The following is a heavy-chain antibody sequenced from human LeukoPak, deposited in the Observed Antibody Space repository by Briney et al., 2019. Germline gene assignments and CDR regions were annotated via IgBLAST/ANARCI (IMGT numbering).Heavy chain of an antibody. CDR2: IRYDGSNK. CDR1: GFTFSSYG. Sequence: GGSLRLSCAASGFTFSSYGMHWVRQAPGKGLEWVAFIRYDGSNKYYADSVKGRFTISRDNSKNTLYLQMNSLRAEDTAVYYCAKDPYSSSWYASFDYWGQGTLVTVSS. D-gene: IGHD6-13*01. J-gene: IGHJ4*02. V-gene: IGHV3-30*02. CDR3: AKDPYSSSWYASFDY.